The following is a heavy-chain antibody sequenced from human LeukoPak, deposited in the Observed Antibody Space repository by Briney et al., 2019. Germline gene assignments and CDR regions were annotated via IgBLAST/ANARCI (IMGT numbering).Heavy chain of an antibody. CDR1: GGTFSSYA. V-gene: IGHV1-69*13. J-gene: IGHJ3*02. D-gene: IGHD6-19*01. Sequence: GASVKVSCKASGGTFSSYAISWVRQAPGQGLEWMGGIIPIFGTANYAQKFQGRVTITADESTSTAYMELSSLRSEDTAVYYCARDRGQWLVRDAFDIWGQGTMVTVSS. CDR2: IIPIFGTA. CDR3: ARDRGQWLVRDAFDI.